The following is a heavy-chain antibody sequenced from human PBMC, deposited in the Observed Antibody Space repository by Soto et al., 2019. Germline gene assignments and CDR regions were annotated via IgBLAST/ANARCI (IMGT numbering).Heavy chain of an antibody. CDR3: ARDWRQMSRVGFFDY. CDR1: GGNSNSYS. D-gene: IGHD1-26*01. CDR2: IVPLSGTP. J-gene: IGHJ4*02. V-gene: IGHV1-69*06. Sequence: QVRLVQSGAAVKKPGSSVKLSCKVSGGNSNSYSIAWVRQAPGQGLQWLGTIVPLSGTPNHAQQFQARVTITADTSTNTAYLELISLRSEDTAIYYCARDWRQMSRVGFFDYWGQGSLVTISS.